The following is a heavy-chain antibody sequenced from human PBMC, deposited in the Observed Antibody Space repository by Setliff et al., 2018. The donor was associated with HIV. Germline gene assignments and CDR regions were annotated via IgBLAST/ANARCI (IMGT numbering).Heavy chain of an antibody. CDR1: GASISSGSYY. J-gene: IGHJ5*02. D-gene: IGHD3-22*01. CDR2: ISTSGST. Sequence: SETLSLTCTVSGASISSGSYYWTWIRQPAGKGLEWIGRISTSGSTYYNPSLKSRVTISVDTSENQFSLRLNSVTAADTAVYYCARYRYYYDSSGYGRWFDPWGQGTLVTVSS. V-gene: IGHV4-61*02. CDR3: ARYRYYYDSSGYGRWFDP.